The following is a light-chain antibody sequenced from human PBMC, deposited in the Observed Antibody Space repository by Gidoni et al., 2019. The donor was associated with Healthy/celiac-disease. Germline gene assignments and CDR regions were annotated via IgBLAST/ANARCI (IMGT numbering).Light chain of an antibody. Sequence: DIQMTQSPSSLSASVGDRVTITCQASQDISNYLNWYQQKPGKAPKLLIYDASNLETGVPSRFSGSGSGTDVTFTISSLQPEDIATYYCQQYDNLPITFXQXTRLXIK. J-gene: IGKJ5*01. CDR3: QQYDNLPIT. V-gene: IGKV1-33*01. CDR2: DAS. CDR1: QDISNY.